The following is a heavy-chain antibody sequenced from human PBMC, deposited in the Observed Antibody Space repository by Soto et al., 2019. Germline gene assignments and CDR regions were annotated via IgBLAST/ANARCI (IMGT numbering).Heavy chain of an antibody. CDR3: AKDLRPVGATSAYDY. CDR1: GFTFSSYA. CDR2: ISGSGGST. Sequence: PGGSLRLSCAASGFTFSSYAMSWVRQAPGKGLEWVSAISGSGGSTYYADSVKGRFTISRDNSKNTLYLQMNSLRAEDTAVYYCAKDLRPVGATSAYDYWGQGTLVTVSS. V-gene: IGHV3-23*01. D-gene: IGHD1-26*01. J-gene: IGHJ4*02.